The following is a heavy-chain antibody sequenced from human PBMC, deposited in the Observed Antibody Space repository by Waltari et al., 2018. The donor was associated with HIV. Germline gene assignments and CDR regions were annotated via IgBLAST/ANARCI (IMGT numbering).Heavy chain of an antibody. D-gene: IGHD2-2*01. V-gene: IGHV4-39*07. J-gene: IGHJ5*02. Sequence: QLQLQASGPGLVKPSETLSLTCTVSGGSISSSSYYWGWIRQPPGKGLEWIGRIYYSGCTCCKPSLKSRVTISVDTSKNQFSLKLSSVTAADTAVYYCARGVPAAPGFDPWGQGTLVTVSS. CDR2: IYYSGCT. CDR1: GGSISSSSYY. CDR3: ARGVPAAPGFDP.